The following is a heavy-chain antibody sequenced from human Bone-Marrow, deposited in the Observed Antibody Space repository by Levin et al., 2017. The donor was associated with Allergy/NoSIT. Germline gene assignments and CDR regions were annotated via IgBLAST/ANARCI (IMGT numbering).Heavy chain of an antibody. CDR1: GYTFSNFG. D-gene: IGHD2-2*01. Sequence: PLASVKVSCKASGYTFSNFGFSWVRQAPGQGLEWMGWVSAYNGNTNYAQKFQGRVTMTTDTSTNTGFMELRSLRSDDTAVYYCVRDGPIVVVPSASPHMDPWGQGTLVTVSS. V-gene: IGHV1-18*01. CDR2: VSAYNGNT. CDR3: VRDGPIVVVPSASPHMDP. J-gene: IGHJ5*02.